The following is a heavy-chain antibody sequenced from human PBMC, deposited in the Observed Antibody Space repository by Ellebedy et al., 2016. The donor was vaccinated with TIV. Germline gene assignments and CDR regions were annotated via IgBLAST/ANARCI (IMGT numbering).Heavy chain of an antibody. CDR3: ARRTVEMATPDDAFDI. J-gene: IGHJ3*02. V-gene: IGHV5-51*01. Sequence: GESLKISCKGSGYSFTSYWIGWVRQMPGKGLEWMGIIYPGDSDTRYSPSFQGQVTISADKSISTAYLQWSSLKASDTAMYYCARRTVEMATPDDAFDIWGQGTMVTVSS. CDR2: IYPGDSDT. D-gene: IGHD5-24*01. CDR1: GYSFTSYW.